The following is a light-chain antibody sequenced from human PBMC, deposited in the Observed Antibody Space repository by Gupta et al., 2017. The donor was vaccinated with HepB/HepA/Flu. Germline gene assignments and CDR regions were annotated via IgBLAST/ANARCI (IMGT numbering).Light chain of an antibody. V-gene: IGKV1-8*01. J-gene: IGKJ4*01. Sequence: AIRMTQAPSSFSASAGDRVTITCRASQGISSDLACYQQKPGKAPRLMIYAASTLESGVPSRFSGSGSGTDFTLTISSLQSEDFAAYYCQQYYSYPATFGGGTKVEIK. CDR1: QGISSD. CDR3: QQYYSYPAT. CDR2: AAS.